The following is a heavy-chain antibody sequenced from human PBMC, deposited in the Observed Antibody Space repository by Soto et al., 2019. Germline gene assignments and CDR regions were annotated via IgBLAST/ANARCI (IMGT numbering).Heavy chain of an antibody. CDR2: ISGSGGST. CDR1: GFTFSSYA. Sequence: EVQLLESGGGLVQPGGSLRLSCAASGFTFSSYAMSWVRQAPGKGREWVSAISGSGGSTYYADSVKGRFTISRDISKNTLYLQMNSRRAEDTAVYSCAKVRVGCSSTSCYGFDYWGQGTLVTVSS. V-gene: IGHV3-23*01. D-gene: IGHD2-2*01. CDR3: AKVRVGCSSTSCYGFDY. J-gene: IGHJ4*02.